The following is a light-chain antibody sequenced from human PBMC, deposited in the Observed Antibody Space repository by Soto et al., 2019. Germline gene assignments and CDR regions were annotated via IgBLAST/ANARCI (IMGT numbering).Light chain of an antibody. Sequence: DIQLTQSPSFLSASVGDRVTITCRASQVISSYLAWYQQKPGKAPKLLIYAASTLQSGVPSRFSGRGSGTEFTLTISSLQPEDLVTYYCQHLNGYPGYIFGQGTKLEIK. CDR3: QHLNGYPGYI. V-gene: IGKV1-9*01. J-gene: IGKJ2*01. CDR1: QVISSY. CDR2: AAS.